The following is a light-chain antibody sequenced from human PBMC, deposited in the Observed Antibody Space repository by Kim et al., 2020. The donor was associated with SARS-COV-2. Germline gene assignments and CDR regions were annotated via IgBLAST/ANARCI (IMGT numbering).Light chain of an antibody. J-gene: IGLJ3*02. CDR1: SGAVSNTNY. CDR2: NTD. V-gene: IGLV8-61*01. CDR3: ALYMGVGIWV. Sequence: QTVVTQEPSFSVSPGGTVTLTCGLCSGAVSNTNYASWYQQTPGQAPRTVIYNTDTRSSGVPDRFSGSILGNKAALTITGAQADDECDYYCALYMGVGIWVIGGGTKVTVL.